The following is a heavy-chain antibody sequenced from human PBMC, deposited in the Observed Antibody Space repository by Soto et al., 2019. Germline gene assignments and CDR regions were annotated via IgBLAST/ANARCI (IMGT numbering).Heavy chain of an antibody. CDR1: GGSISSGGYS. CDR2: IYHSGST. CDR3: ARVPSP. Sequence: QLQLQVSGSGLVKPSQTLSLTCAVSGGSISSGGYSWSWIRQPPGKGLEWIGYIYHSGSTYYNPSLKSRVTISVDRSKNQFSLKVSSVTAADTAVYYCARVPSPWGQGTLVTVSS. J-gene: IGHJ5*02. V-gene: IGHV4-30-2*01.